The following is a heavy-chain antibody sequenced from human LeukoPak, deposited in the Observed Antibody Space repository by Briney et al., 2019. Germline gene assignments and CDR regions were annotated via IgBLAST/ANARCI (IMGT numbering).Heavy chain of an antibody. V-gene: IGHV3-15*01. Sequence: GGSRTLSCAASGFTFSNAWMSWVRQAPGKGLEWVGRIKSKTDGGTTDYAAHVKGRFTISRDDSKNTLYLQMNSLKTEDTAVYYCTTDSSYGPYYFDYWGQGTLVTVAS. J-gene: IGHJ4*02. CDR1: GFTFSNAW. CDR3: TTDSSYGPYYFDY. D-gene: IGHD5-18*01. CDR2: IKSKTDGGTT.